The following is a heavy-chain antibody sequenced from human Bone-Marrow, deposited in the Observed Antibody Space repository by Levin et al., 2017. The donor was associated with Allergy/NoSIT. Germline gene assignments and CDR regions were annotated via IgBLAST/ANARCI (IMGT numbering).Heavy chain of an antibody. D-gene: IGHD3-3*01. CDR2: ISGSGGST. CDR3: AKDPRQFGVVIPIDY. J-gene: IGHJ4*02. Sequence: GGSLRLSCAASGFTFSSYAMSWVRQAPGKGLEWVSAISGSGGSTYYADSVKGRFTISKDNSKNTLYLQMNSLRAEDTAVYYCAKDPRQFGVVIPIDYWGQGTLVTVSS. CDR1: GFTFSSYA. V-gene: IGHV3-23*01.